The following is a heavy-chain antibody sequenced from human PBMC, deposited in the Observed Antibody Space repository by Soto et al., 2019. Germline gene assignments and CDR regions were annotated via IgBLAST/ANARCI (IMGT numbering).Heavy chain of an antibody. CDR2: VRSKSGGGIK. D-gene: IGHD4-17*01. V-gene: IGHV3-15*07. CDR1: GFIFDSAW. Sequence: EVHLVESGGGFRKPGESLRLSCVASGFIFDSAWMNWVRQAPGKGLEWVGRVRSKSGGGIKDYAAPVNGRFTVSRDDSEGTLYLQRNSLNIEDTAVYYCTADAPSVPGPSDYWGRGTLVTVSS. CDR3: TADAPSVPGPSDY. J-gene: IGHJ4*01.